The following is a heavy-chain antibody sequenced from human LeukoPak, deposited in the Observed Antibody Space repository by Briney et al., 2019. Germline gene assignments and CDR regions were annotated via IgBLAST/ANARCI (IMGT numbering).Heavy chain of an antibody. CDR1: GGSISSGGYY. V-gene: IGHV4-30-2*01. CDR3: ARDPPASWLDAFDI. CDR2: IYHSGST. J-gene: IGHJ3*02. D-gene: IGHD3-22*01. Sequence: SETLSLTCTVSGGSISSGGYYWSWIRQPPGKGLEWIGYIYHSGSTYYNPSLKSRVTISVDTSKNQFSLKLSSVTAADTAVYYCARDPPASWLDAFDIWGQGTMVTVSS.